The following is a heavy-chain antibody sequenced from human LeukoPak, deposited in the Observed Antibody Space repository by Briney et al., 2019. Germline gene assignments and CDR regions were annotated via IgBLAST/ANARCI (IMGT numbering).Heavy chain of an antibody. Sequence: PSETLSLTCAVSGYSISSGYYWGWIRQPPGKGLEWIGSIYHSGGTYYNPSLKSRVTISVDTSKNQFSLKLSSVTAADTAVYYCARRRTIGYFDYWGQGTLVTVSS. V-gene: IGHV4-38-2*01. CDR2: IYHSGGT. CDR1: GYSISSGYY. D-gene: IGHD1-1*01. CDR3: ARRRTIGYFDY. J-gene: IGHJ4*02.